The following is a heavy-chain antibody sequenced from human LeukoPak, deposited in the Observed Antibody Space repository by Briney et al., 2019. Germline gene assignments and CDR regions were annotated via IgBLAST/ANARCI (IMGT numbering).Heavy chain of an antibody. CDR1: GYSISSGYY. Sequence: PSETLSLTCTVSGYSISSGYYWGWIRQPPGKGLEWIGSIYHSGSTYSNPSLKSRVTISIDTSKNQFSLKLNSVTAADTAVYYCARGSQYPRTLGYWGQGTLVTVSS. CDR3: ARGSQYPRTLGY. D-gene: IGHD1-1*01. CDR2: IYHSGST. J-gene: IGHJ4*02. V-gene: IGHV4-38-2*02.